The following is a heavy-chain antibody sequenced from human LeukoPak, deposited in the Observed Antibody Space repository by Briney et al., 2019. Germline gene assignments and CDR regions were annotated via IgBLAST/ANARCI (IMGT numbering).Heavy chain of an antibody. Sequence: PSQTLSLTCTVSGGSISSGDYYWSWIRQPPGKGLGWIGYIYYIGNTFYNPSLKSRVTISVDKSKNQFSLKLSSVTAADTAVYYCARGGYYFDYWGQGTLVTVSS. D-gene: IGHD3-16*01. CDR3: ARGGYYFDY. J-gene: IGHJ4*02. CDR2: IYYIGNT. CDR1: GGSISSGDYY. V-gene: IGHV4-30-4*01.